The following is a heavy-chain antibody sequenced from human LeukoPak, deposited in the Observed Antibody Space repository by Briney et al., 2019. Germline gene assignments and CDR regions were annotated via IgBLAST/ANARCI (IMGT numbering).Heavy chain of an antibody. CDR3: ARDSGFRIQLWYYGMDA. D-gene: IGHD5-18*01. J-gene: IGHJ6*02. Sequence: GGSLRLSCAASGFTFSSYAMHWVRQAPGKGLEWVAVISYDGSNKYYADSVKGRFTISRDNSKNTLYLQMNSLRAEDTAVYYCARDSGFRIQLWYYGMDAWGQGTTVTVSS. CDR2: ISYDGSNK. V-gene: IGHV3-30-3*01. CDR1: GFTFSSYA.